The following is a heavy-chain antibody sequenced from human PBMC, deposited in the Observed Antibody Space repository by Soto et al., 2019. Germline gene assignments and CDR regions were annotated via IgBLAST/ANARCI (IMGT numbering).Heavy chain of an antibody. CDR3: ATGGVWVTDY. D-gene: IGHD2-21*02. CDR2: IHNPGGT. Sequence: QVQLQESGPRLMKPSETLSLPCTVSGASISNHYCLWFRQPPGKGLDWIGYIHNPGGTNYNPSLKSPVTISLETSKNQFSLHLTSVTVADTDVDYCATGGVWVTDYWGQGIRVTVSS. J-gene: IGHJ4*02. CDR1: GASISNHY. V-gene: IGHV4-59*11.